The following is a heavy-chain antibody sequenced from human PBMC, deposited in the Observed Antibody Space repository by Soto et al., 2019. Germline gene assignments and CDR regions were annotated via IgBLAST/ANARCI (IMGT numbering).Heavy chain of an antibody. CDR3: AQTLGLAVAGPGRFDL. CDR2: ITPFFGTA. D-gene: IGHD6-19*01. J-gene: IGHJ2*01. CDR1: GGTVSNYA. V-gene: IGHV1-69*12. Sequence: QVQLVQSGAEVKKPGSSVKVSCKASGGTVSNYAIIWVLQAPGQGLEWMGGITPFFGTANYPQKFQGRVTITADEYMSTAYMELSRLRSEDRDVYYCAQTLGLAVAGPGRFDLWGRGTLVTVSS.